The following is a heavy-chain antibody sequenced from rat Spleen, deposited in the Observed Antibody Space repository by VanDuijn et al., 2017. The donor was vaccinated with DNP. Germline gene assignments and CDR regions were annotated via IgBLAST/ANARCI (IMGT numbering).Heavy chain of an antibody. J-gene: IGHJ4*01. V-gene: IGHV5-25*01. D-gene: IGHD1-12*02. Sequence: EVQLVESGGGLVQPGRSMKLSCAASGFTFSNYYMAWVRQAPTKGLEWVASISTGGGNTYYRDSVKGRFTISRDNAKSTLYLQMDSLRSEDTATYYCARVGDLHDGGDGDVLDAWGQGTSVTVSS. CDR3: ARVGDLHDGGDGDVLDA. CDR1: GFTFSNYY. CDR2: ISTGGGNT.